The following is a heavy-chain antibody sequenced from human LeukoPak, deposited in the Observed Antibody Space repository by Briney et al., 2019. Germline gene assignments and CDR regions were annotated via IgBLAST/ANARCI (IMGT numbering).Heavy chain of an antibody. V-gene: IGHV3-23*01. J-gene: IGHJ6*02. CDR2: ISGSGGST. D-gene: IGHD2/OR15-2a*01. CDR1: GGSISSYY. CDR3: AKRMYYYYGMDV. Sequence: ETLSLTCTVSGGSISSYYWSWIRQPPGKGLEWVSAISGSGGSTYYADSVKGRFTISRDNSKNTLYLQMNSLRAEDTAVYYCAKRMYYYYGMDVWGQGTTVTVSS.